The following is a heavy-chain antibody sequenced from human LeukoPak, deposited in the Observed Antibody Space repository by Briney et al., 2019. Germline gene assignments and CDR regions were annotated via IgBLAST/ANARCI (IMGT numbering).Heavy chain of an antibody. J-gene: IGHJ6*03. CDR2: IVVGSGNT. CDR3: ATSSIAAAGTSVGYYYYYMDV. CDR1: GFTFTSSA. V-gene: IGHV1-58*02. Sequence: ASVKVSCKASGFTFTSSAMQWVRQARGQRLEWIGWIVVGSGNTNYAQKFQERVTITRDMSTSTAYMELSSLRSEDTAVYYCATSSIAAAGTSVGYYYYYMDVWGKGTTVTISS. D-gene: IGHD6-13*01.